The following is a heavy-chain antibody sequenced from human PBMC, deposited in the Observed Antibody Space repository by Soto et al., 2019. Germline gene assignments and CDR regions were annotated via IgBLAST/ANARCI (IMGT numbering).Heavy chain of an antibody. Sequence: QVQLVQSGAEVKKPGASVKVSCKASGYTFSSHGISWLRQAPGQGLEWMGWISTYTGDTKYAQLLQGRVTMTTDTSTTTAYMELRSLRYDDTAVYYCARARYCSSTSCQGQGNWFAPWGQGTLVTVSS. V-gene: IGHV1-18*01. CDR3: ARARYCSSTSCQGQGNWFAP. J-gene: IGHJ5*02. CDR1: GYTFSSHG. D-gene: IGHD2-2*01. CDR2: ISTYTGDT.